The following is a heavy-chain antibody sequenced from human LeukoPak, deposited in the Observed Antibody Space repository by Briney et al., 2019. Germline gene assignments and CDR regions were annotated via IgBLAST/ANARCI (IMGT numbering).Heavy chain of an antibody. J-gene: IGHJ4*02. Sequence: GGSLRLSCAASEFSVGSNYMTWVRQAPGKGLEWVSLIYSGGSTYYADSVKGRFTISRDNSKNTLYLQMNSLRAEDAAVYFCAKAPVTSCRGAYCYPFDSWGQGTLVTVSS. V-gene: IGHV3-66*01. CDR1: EFSVGSNY. CDR2: IYSGGST. D-gene: IGHD2-21*01. CDR3: AKAPVTSCRGAYCYPFDS.